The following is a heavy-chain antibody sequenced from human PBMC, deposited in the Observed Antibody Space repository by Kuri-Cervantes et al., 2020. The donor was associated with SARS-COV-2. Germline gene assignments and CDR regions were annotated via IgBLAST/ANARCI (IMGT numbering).Heavy chain of an antibody. Sequence: GGSLRLSCAASGFTFSSYAMSWVRQAPGKGLEWVSAISGSGGSTCYADSVKGRFTISRDNSKNTLYLQMNSLRAEDTAVYYCAKMSVYNWNDGDFDYWGQGTLVTVSS. CDR1: GFTFSSYA. J-gene: IGHJ4*02. V-gene: IGHV3-23*01. CDR2: ISGSGGST. CDR3: AKMSVYNWNDGDFDY. D-gene: IGHD1-1*01.